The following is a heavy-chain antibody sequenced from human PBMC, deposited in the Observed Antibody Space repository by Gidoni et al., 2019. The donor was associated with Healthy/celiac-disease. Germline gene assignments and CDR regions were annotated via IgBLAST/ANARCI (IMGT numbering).Heavy chain of an antibody. V-gene: IGHV4-39*01. CDR3: ARQGTWGYYDSSGYYYDNWFDP. D-gene: IGHD3-22*01. CDR1: GGPTSSSSYY. J-gene: IGHJ5*02. Sequence: QLQLQESGPGLVKPSETLSLPCTVSGGPTSSSSYYWGWIRQPPGKGLVGIGSFYYSGSTYYNPSLKSRVTISVDTSKNQFTLKLSSVTAADTAVYYCARQGTWGYYDSSGYYYDNWFDPWGQGTLVTVSS. CDR2: FYYSGST.